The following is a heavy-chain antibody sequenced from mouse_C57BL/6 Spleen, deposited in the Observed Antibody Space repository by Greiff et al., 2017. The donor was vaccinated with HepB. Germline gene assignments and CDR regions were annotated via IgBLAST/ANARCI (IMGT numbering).Heavy chain of an antibody. CDR1: GFSFTSYG. CDR2: IWSGGST. J-gene: IGHJ1*03. Sequence: QVQLKESGPGLVQPSQSLSITCTVSGFSFTSYGVHWVRQSPGKGLEWLGVIWSGGSTDYNAAFISRLSISKDNSKSQVFFKMNSLQADDTAIYYCARKDDGYDGRYFDVWGTGTTVTVSS. CDR3: ARKDDGYDGRYFDV. D-gene: IGHD2-2*01. V-gene: IGHV2-2*01.